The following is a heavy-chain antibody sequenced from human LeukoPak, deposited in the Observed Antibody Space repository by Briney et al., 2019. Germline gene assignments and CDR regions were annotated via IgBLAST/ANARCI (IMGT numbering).Heavy chain of an antibody. V-gene: IGHV3-43*02. CDR3: AKRSGAPNNFDY. D-gene: IGHD1-1*01. CDR2: ISKDGGNK. CDR1: GFTFDEHD. Sequence: GGSLRLSCAAPGFTFDEHDMYWVRQVPGKGLEWVCLISKDGGNKHYAGSVKGRFSISRDNNRNSLSLQMNSLRSEDTALYFCAKRSGAPNNFDYWGQGALVTVSS. J-gene: IGHJ4*02.